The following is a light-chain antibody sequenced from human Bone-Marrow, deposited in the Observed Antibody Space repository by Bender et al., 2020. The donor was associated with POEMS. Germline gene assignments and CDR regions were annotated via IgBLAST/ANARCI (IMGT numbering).Light chain of an antibody. Sequence: QSVLTQPPSASGTPGQRVIISCSGSSSNIVTNPVNWYQHLPGTAPKVLIYRDHQRPSGVPDRFSGSKSGASASLAIGGIRAEDEATYYCSTWDDALSVLLFGGGTKLTVL. CDR2: RDH. J-gene: IGLJ2*01. CDR1: SSNIVTNP. CDR3: STWDDALSVLL. V-gene: IGLV1-47*01.